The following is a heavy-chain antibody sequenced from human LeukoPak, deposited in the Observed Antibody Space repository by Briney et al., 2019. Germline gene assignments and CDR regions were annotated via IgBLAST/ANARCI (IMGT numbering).Heavy chain of an antibody. D-gene: IGHD3-3*01. CDR3: ARGLTIFGVVNDAFDI. CDR2: ISWNSGNI. J-gene: IGHJ3*02. CDR1: GFTFDDYA. Sequence: GGSLRLSCAASGFTFDDYAMHWVRQAPGKGLEWVSGISWNSGNIGYADSVKGRFTISRDNAKNSLYLQMNSLRAEDTAVYYCARGLTIFGVVNDAFDIWGQGTMVTVSS. V-gene: IGHV3-9*01.